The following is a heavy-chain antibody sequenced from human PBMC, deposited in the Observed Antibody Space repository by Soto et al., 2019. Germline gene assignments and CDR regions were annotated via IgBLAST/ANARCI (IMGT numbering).Heavy chain of an antibody. Sequence: PGGALRLCCAASGFTFSSYRMNWVRQAPGKGLEWVSSISSSSSYIYYADSVKGRFTISRDNAKNSLYLQMNSLRAEDTSVYYCARGHQHAFAIWGQGTMVTVSS. CDR2: ISSSSSYI. CDR1: GFTFSSYR. V-gene: IGHV3-21*01. J-gene: IGHJ3*02. CDR3: ARGHQHAFAI.